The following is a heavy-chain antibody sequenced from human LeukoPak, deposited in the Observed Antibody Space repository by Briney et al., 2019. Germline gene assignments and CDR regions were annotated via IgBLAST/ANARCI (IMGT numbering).Heavy chain of an antibody. CDR3: ARLSRGDILTGYANDDY. CDR1: GGTFSSYA. CDR2: IIPIFGTA. D-gene: IGHD3-9*01. J-gene: IGHJ4*02. V-gene: IGHV1-69*13. Sequence: SVKVSCKASGGTFSSYAISWVRQAPGQGLEWMGGIIPIFGTANYAQKFQGRVTITADESTSTAYMEPSSLRSEDTAVYYCARLSRGDILTGYANDDYWGQGTLVTVSS.